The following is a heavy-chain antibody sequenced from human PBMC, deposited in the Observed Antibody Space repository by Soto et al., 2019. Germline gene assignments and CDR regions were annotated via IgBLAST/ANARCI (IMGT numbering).Heavy chain of an antibody. J-gene: IGHJ4*02. CDR1: GGCICSGDYY. CDR2: VYYSGST. D-gene: IGHD3-22*01. CDR3: ARVSTGAMIQPFHY. V-gene: IGHV4-30-4*01. Sequence: SSGNLSLTCTVSGGCICSGDYYWSWIRQPPGKGLEWIGSVYYSGSTYYNPSLKSRVTISVSTSKIQFSLKLSSVTAADTAVYYCARVSTGAMIQPFHYWGPGTLVTVSS.